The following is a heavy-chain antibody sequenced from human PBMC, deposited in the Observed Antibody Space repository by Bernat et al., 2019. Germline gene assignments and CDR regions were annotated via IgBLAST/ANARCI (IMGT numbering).Heavy chain of an antibody. CDR3: AKGLGGNGIFYYYMDV. CDR2: VSNSGGRT. Sequence: EVQLVESGGGSVQPGASLRLSCAASGFTFSTYAMTWVRQAPGKGLEWLSGVSNSGGRTYYADSVKGRFTISRDNSKNTLYLQMISLRAEDSAVYYCAKGLGGNGIFYYYMDVWGEGTTVTVSS. J-gene: IGHJ6*03. D-gene: IGHD3-16*01. CDR1: GFTFSTYA. V-gene: IGHV3-23*04.